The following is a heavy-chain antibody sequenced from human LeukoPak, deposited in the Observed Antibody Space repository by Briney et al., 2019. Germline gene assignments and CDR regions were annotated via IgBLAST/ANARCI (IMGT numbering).Heavy chain of an antibody. V-gene: IGHV3-30*18. CDR1: GFTFSSYG. CDR3: AKDSYDSSGYFDY. D-gene: IGHD3-22*01. J-gene: IGHJ4*02. CDR2: ISYDGSNK. Sequence: GRSLRLSCAASGFTFSSYGMHWVRQAPGKGLEWVAVISYDGSNKYYADSVKGRFTISRDNSKNTLYLQMNSLRAEDTAVYYCAKDSYDSSGYFDYWGQGTLVTVSS.